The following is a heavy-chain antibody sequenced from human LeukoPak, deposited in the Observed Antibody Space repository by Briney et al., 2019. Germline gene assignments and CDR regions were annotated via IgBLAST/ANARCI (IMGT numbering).Heavy chain of an antibody. Sequence: SETLSLTCTISGGSISSGGYYWSWIRQHPGKGLEWIGYIYYSGSTYYNPSLKSRVTISVDTSKNQFSLKLSSVTAADTAVYYCARDFKPSGRGADWFDPWGQGTLVTVSS. D-gene: IGHD3-16*01. V-gene: IGHV4-31*03. J-gene: IGHJ5*02. CDR3: ARDFKPSGRGADWFDP. CDR2: IYYSGST. CDR1: GGSISSGGYY.